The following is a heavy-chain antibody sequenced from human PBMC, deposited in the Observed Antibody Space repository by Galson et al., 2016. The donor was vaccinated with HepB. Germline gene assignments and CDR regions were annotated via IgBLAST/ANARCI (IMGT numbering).Heavy chain of an antibody. V-gene: IGHV2-5*02. Sequence: PALVKPTQTLTLTCTFSGFSLTSGHEAVAWIRQPPGKALEWVAVIYGDDEKHYSPSLESRLTITKDPSKNQVVLTMTNMDPVDTATYHCAHRRITAPRLFFDPWGQGILVTVSS. CDR2: IYGDDEK. CDR1: GFSLTSGHEA. CDR3: AHRRITAPRLFFDP. J-gene: IGHJ5*02. D-gene: IGHD1-14*01.